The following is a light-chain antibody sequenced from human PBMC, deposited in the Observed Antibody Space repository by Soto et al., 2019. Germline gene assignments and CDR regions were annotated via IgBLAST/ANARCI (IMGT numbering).Light chain of an antibody. CDR2: DDD. CDR3: GSWDSSLSAYV. Sequence: TQPPWVSAARGQKFTISCSGSSSNIGGNSVSWYQQLPGTAPKLLIYDDDKRPSRIPDRFSGSKSGTSATLGITGFQTGDEADYYCGSWDSSLSAYVFATGTKVTVL. CDR1: SSNIGGNS. J-gene: IGLJ1*01. V-gene: IGLV1-51*01.